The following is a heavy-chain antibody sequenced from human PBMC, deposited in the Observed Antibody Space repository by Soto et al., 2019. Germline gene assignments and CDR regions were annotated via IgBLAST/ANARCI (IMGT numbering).Heavy chain of an antibody. Sequence: PGVSLRLSCAASGFTFSSYAMSWVRQAPGKGLEWVSAISGSGGSTYYADSVKGRFTISRDNSKNTLYLQMNSLRAEDTAVYYCAKDSGPYGDYYYYYYGMDVWGQGTTVTVSS. D-gene: IGHD4-17*01. J-gene: IGHJ6*02. CDR2: ISGSGGST. V-gene: IGHV3-23*01. CDR1: GFTFSSYA. CDR3: AKDSGPYGDYYYYYYGMDV.